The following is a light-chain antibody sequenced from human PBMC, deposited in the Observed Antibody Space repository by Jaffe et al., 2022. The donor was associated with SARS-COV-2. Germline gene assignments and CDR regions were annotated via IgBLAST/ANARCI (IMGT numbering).Light chain of an antibody. J-gene: IGKJ2*01. CDR2: DAS. CDR3: QQYNVWPPT. CDR1: QSVMFK. Sequence: IVMTQSPATLSVSPGDRVTLSCRASQSVMFKLAWYQQKPGQAPRLLIFDASTRATGIPPKFSGSGSGTEFTLSISSLQSEDLAVYSCQQYNVWPPTFGQGTKLEIK. V-gene: IGKV3-15*01.